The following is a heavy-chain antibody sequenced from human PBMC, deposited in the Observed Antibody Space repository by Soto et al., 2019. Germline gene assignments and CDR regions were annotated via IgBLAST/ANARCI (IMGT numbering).Heavy chain of an antibody. Sequence: EVQLVASGGGLVQPGGSLRLSCAASGFTFSNYWMHWVRQAPGKGLVWVSRIKTDGSITTYADSVRGRFTISRDNARNTVYLQIDSLRDEDTAVYYCARGIRNYYGTDVWGQGTTGSVYS. CDR1: GFTFSNYW. V-gene: IGHV3-74*01. CDR2: IKTDGSIT. D-gene: IGHD5-18*01. CDR3: ARGIRNYYGTDV. J-gene: IGHJ6*02.